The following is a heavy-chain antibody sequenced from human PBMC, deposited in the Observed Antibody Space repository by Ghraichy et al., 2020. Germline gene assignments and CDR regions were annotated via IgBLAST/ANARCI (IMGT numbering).Heavy chain of an antibody. CDR2: IKQDGTEK. CDR3: AGGFSSGWYSLWRFYYGKDV. V-gene: IGHV3-7*03. D-gene: IGHD6-19*01. Sequence: GGSLRLSCAASGFTFANYWMNWVRQAPGKGLEWVAHIKQDGTEKAYVDSVKGRFTISRDNAKNSLYLQMNSLRADVTAVYYCAGGFSSGWYSLWRFYYGKDVWGQGTTVTVSS. CDR1: GFTFANYW. J-gene: IGHJ6*02.